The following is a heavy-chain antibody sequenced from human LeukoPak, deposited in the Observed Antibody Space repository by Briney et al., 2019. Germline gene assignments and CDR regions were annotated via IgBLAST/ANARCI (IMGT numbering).Heavy chain of an antibody. V-gene: IGHV4-59*01. D-gene: IGHD4-23*01. Sequence: PSETLSLTCTVSGDFINNYYWNWIRQPPGKGLEWIGYIQNRGSTNYNPSLKSRVTISGDTSKNLVSLKLRSVTAADTAVYYCAGGNSHPDFWGQGTLVTVSS. CDR2: IQNRGST. J-gene: IGHJ4*02. CDR1: GDFINNYY. CDR3: AGGNSHPDF.